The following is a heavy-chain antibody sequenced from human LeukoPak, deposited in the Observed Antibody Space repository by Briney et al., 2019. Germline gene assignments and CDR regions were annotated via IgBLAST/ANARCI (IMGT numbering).Heavy chain of an antibody. J-gene: IGHJ4*02. CDR1: GYTFTSYD. V-gene: IGHV1-8*03. CDR2: MNPNSGNT. CDR3: ARVPRYNWNDGFDY. D-gene: IGHD1-1*01. Sequence: ASVKVSCKASGYTFTSYDINWVRQATGQGLEWMGWMNPNSGNTGYAQKFQGRVTITRNTSISTAYMELSSLRSEDTAVYYCARVPRYNWNDGFDYWGQGTLVTVSP.